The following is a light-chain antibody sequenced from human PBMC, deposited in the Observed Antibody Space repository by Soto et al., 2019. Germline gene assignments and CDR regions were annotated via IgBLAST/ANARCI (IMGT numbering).Light chain of an antibody. J-gene: IGLJ2*01. CDR1: SSNIGNNY. CDR2: DNN. CDR3: VTWDSSLSVVV. Sequence: QSVLTQPPSVSAAPGQKVTISCSGSSSNIGNNYVSWYQQLPGTAPKLLIYDNNKRPSGIPDRFSGSKSGTSATLGITGLQTGDEAYYYCVTWDSSLSVVVLGGGTKLTVL. V-gene: IGLV1-51*01.